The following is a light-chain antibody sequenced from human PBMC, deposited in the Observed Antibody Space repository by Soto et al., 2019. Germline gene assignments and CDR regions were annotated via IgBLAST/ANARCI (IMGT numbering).Light chain of an antibody. Sequence: ETVLTQSQGTLSLSPGERATLSCRASQSVSTSYLAWYQQKPGQAPRLLIYGASSRATAIPDRFSGSGSGADFTLTISRLEPEDFAVYYCQQYGSVPRTFGGGTKVEIK. V-gene: IGKV3-20*01. J-gene: IGKJ4*01. CDR3: QQYGSVPRT. CDR2: GAS. CDR1: QSVSTSY.